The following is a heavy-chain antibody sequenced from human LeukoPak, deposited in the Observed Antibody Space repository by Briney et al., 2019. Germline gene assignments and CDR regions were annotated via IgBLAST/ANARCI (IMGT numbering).Heavy chain of an antibody. V-gene: IGHV1-46*01. CDR3: SGEYITMVRGAKNGFDN. J-gene: IGHJ3*02. CDR2: INPSGGST. Sequence: ASVKVSCKSSGYTFTSYYMHWVRQAPGQGLEWMGIINPSGGSTSYAQTFLGRVTTTRDTTTSTDYMEQSSLRSEDTAVYYCSGEYITMVRGAKNGFDNWGQGTMVTVSS. CDR1: GYTFTSYY. D-gene: IGHD3-10*01.